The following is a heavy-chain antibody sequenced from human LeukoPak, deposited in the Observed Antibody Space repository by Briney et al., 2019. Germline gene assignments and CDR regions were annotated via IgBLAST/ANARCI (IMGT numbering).Heavy chain of an antibody. Sequence: GASVKVSCKASGYTFTSYDINWVRQATGQGREWMGWMNPNSGNTGYAQKFQGRVTMTRNTSISTAYMELSSLRSEDTAVYYCASMRSGYYYDSSGFPPYYYGMDVWGQGTTVTVSS. CDR2: MNPNSGNT. V-gene: IGHV1-8*01. D-gene: IGHD3-22*01. J-gene: IGHJ6*02. CDR1: GYTFTSYD. CDR3: ASMRSGYYYDSSGFPPYYYGMDV.